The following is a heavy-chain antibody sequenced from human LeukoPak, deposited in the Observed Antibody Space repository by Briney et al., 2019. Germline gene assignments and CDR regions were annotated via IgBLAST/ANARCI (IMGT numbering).Heavy chain of an antibody. D-gene: IGHD3-10*01. Sequence: SETLSLTCTVSRGSISTYYWNWIRQPPGKGLEWIGYIYYTGTTDYNPSLKSRVTMSVDTSKNQFSLKLSSVTAADTAAYYCARPGLRGVRGNWFDPWGQGTLVTVSS. J-gene: IGHJ5*02. CDR3: ARPGLRGVRGNWFDP. V-gene: IGHV4-59*12. CDR1: RGSISTYY. CDR2: IYYTGTT.